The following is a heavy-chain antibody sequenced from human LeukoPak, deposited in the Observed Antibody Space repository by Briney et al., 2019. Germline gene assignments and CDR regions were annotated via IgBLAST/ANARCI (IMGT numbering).Heavy chain of an antibody. J-gene: IGHJ6*03. D-gene: IGHD6-19*01. V-gene: IGHV4-59*01. CDR3: AREVSSGWYYYYMDV. Sequence: SETLSLTCTVSGGSISSYYWSWIRQPPGKGLEWIGYIYYSGSTNYNPSLTSRVTISVDTSKNQLSLKLSSVAAADTAVYYCAREVSSGWYYYYMDVWGKGTTVTVSS. CDR1: GGSISSYY. CDR2: IYYSGST.